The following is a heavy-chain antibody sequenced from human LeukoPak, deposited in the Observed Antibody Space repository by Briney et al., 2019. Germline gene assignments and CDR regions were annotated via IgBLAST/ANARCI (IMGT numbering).Heavy chain of an antibody. CDR2: IIPILGIA. CDR1: GGTFSSYA. CDR3: ARAMTTVTRFNWFDP. Sequence: ASVKVSCKASGGTFSSYAISWVRQAPGQGLEWMGRIIPILGIANYAQKFQGRVTITADKSTSTAYMELSSLRSEDTAVYYCARAMTTVTRFNWFDPWGQGNLVTVSS. D-gene: IGHD4-17*01. J-gene: IGHJ5*02. V-gene: IGHV1-69*04.